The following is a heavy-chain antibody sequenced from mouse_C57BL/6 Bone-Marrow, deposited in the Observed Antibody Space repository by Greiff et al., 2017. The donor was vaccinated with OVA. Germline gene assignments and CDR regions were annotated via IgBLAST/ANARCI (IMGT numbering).Heavy chain of an antibody. D-gene: IGHD1-1*01. CDR2: ISDGGSYT. J-gene: IGHJ2*01. CDR1: GFTFSSYA. CDR3: ARDIYYYGRGFDY. Sequence: EVKLMESGGGLVKPGGSLKLSCAASGFTFSSYAMSWVCQTPEKRLEWVATISDGGSYTYYPDNVKGRFTISRDNAKNNLYLQMSHLKSEDTAMYYCARDIYYYGRGFDYWGQGTTLTVSS. V-gene: IGHV5-4*01.